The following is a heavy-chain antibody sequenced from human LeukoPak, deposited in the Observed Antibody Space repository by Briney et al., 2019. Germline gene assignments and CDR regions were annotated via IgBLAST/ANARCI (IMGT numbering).Heavy chain of an antibody. D-gene: IGHD4-17*01. V-gene: IGHV3-30-3*01. CDR1: GFTFSSYA. CDR3: ARDKGTTVTTLYWFDP. Sequence: HPGGSLRLSCAASGFTFSSYAMHWVRQAPGKGLEWVAVISYDGSNKYYADSVKGRFTISRDNSKNTLYLQMNSLRAEDTAVYYCARDKGTTVTTLYWFDPWGQGTLVTVSS. CDR2: ISYDGSNK. J-gene: IGHJ5*02.